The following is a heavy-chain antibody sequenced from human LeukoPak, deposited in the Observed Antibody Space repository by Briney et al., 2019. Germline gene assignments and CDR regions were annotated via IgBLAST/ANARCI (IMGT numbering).Heavy chain of an antibody. J-gene: IGHJ3*02. CDR3: ARDRGWAFDI. CDR1: GFTFNSYA. CDR2: ISYDGSNK. Sequence: SGRSLRLSCAASGFTFNSYAMHWVRQAPGKGLEWVAVISYDGSNKHYADSVKGRLTISRDNSKNTMYLQMNSLRIEDTAVYYCARDRGWAFDIWGRGTMVTVSS. V-gene: IGHV3-30-3*01.